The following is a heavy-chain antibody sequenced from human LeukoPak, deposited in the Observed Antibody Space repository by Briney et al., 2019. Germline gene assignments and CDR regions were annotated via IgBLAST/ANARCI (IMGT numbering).Heavy chain of an antibody. Sequence: GGSLRLSCGASGFTFSSNWMSWVRQAPGKGLEWVARIKQDGSEKKYVDSVKGRFTISRDNAKNSLYLQMNSLRAEDTAVYYCAREYIVGATSYDYWGQGTLVTVSS. D-gene: IGHD1-26*01. CDR2: IKQDGSEK. J-gene: IGHJ4*02. CDR3: AREYIVGATSYDY. CDR1: GFTFSSNW. V-gene: IGHV3-7*03.